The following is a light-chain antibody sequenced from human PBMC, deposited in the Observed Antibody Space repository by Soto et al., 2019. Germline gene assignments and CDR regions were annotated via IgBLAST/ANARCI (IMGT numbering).Light chain of an antibody. CDR1: QSVGATY. J-gene: IGKJ1*01. Sequence: EFVLTQSPGTLSLSPGERATLSCRASQSVGATYLAWYQQKPGQAPRLLIYDTSSRATGIPARFSGSGSGTDFTLTISNLEPGDFAVYYCQQYGGSSWTFGQGTKVDIK. CDR2: DTS. CDR3: QQYGGSSWT. V-gene: IGKV3-20*01.